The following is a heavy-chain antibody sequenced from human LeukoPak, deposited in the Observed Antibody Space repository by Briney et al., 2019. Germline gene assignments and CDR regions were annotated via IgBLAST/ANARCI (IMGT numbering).Heavy chain of an antibody. V-gene: IGHV1-46*01. CDR1: GYTFTSYY. CDR2: INPNGGST. D-gene: IGHD6-13*01. CDR3: AREVGGITAADTSGYFDY. Sequence: ASVKVSCKASGYTFTSYYMHWVRQAPGQGLEWMGIINPNGGSTSYAQKFQGRVTMTRDMSTSTVYMELSSLRSEDTAVYYCAREVGGITAADTSGYFDYWGQGTLVTVS. J-gene: IGHJ4*02.